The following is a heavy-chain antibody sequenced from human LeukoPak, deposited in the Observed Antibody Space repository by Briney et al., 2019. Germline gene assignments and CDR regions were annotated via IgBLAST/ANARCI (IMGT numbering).Heavy chain of an antibody. CDR2: IYYSGST. J-gene: IGHJ4*02. Sequence: SETLSLTCTVSGGSVSSGGYYWSWIRQPPGKGLEWIGYIYYSGSTNYNPSLKSRVTISVDTSKNQFSLKLSSVTAADTAVYYCARDHRGSYYLYYFDYWGQGTLVTVSS. CDR3: ARDHRGSYYLYYFDY. D-gene: IGHD1-26*01. V-gene: IGHV4-61*08. CDR1: GGSVSSGGYY.